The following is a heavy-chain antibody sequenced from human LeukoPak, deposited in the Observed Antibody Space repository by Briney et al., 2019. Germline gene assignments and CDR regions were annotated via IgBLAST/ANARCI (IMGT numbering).Heavy chain of an antibody. Sequence: GGSLRLSCAASGFTVSSKYMNWVRQTPGKGLEWVSIIYSGGSTYYPDPVKGRFTISRDNSKNTLYLQMHSLRAEDTAVYYCARSVGAGGAFDIWGQGTMVTVSS. CDR1: GFTVSSKY. CDR3: ARSVGAGGAFDI. CDR2: IYSGGST. V-gene: IGHV3-53*01. J-gene: IGHJ3*02. D-gene: IGHD3-10*01.